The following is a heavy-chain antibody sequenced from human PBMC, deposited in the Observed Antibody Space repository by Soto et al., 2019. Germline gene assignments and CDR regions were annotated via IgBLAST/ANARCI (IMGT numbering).Heavy chain of an antibody. Sequence: QVQLVESGGGVVQPGRSLRLSCAASGFTLSDYAVHWVRQAPGRGLEWMAAISYDGGTDHYADSVKGRFTISRDNSRNMVYLQMNNLRAVDTAVYSCARVVVPVSFNDGLDVWGPGTTVIISS. CDR2: ISYDGGTD. V-gene: IGHV3-30-3*01. CDR1: GFTLSDYA. J-gene: IGHJ6*02. D-gene: IGHD2-15*01. CDR3: ARVVVPVSFNDGLDV.